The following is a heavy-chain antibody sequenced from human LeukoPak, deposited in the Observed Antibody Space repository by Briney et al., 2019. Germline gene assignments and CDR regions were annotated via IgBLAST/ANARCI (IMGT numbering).Heavy chain of an antibody. J-gene: IGHJ5*02. CDR1: GFTFSSYS. CDR3: ARDPTAAAGTRWFDP. V-gene: IGHV3-48*04. CDR2: ISSSGSTI. D-gene: IGHD6-13*01. Sequence: PGGSLRLSCAASGFTFSSYSMNWVRQAPGKGLEWVSYISSSGSTIYYADSVKGRFTISRDNAKNSLYLQMNSLRAEDTAVYYCARDPTAAAGTRWFDPWGQGTLVTVSS.